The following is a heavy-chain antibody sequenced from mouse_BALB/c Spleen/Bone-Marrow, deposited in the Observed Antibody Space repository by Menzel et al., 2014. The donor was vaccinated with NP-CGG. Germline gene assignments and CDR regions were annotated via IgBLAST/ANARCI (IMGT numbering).Heavy chain of an antibody. CDR1: GFNIKDYY. J-gene: IGHJ3*01. D-gene: IGHD2-1*01. V-gene: IGHV14-1*02. CDR2: IDPENGNT. CDR3: AGRNYRFAY. Sequence: EVQLQQSGAELVRPGALVKLSCKASGFNIKDYYMHWVKQRPEQGLEWIGWIDPENGNTIYDPKFQGKASITADTSSNTAYLQLSSLTSEATAVYYCAGRNYRFAYWGQGTLVTVSA.